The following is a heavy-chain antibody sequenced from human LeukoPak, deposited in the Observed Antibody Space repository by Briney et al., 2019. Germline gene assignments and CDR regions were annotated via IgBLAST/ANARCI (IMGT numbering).Heavy chain of an antibody. CDR3: AKDQASYYGSGSYYTD. D-gene: IGHD3-10*01. J-gene: IGHJ4*02. CDR2: IRYDGSNK. CDR1: GFTFSSYW. Sequence: GGSLRLSCAASGFTFSSYWMSWVRQAPGKGLEWVAFIRYDGSNKYYADSVKGRFTISRDNSKNTLYLQMNSLRAEDTAVYYCAKDQASYYGSGSYYTDWGQGTLVTVSS. V-gene: IGHV3-30*02.